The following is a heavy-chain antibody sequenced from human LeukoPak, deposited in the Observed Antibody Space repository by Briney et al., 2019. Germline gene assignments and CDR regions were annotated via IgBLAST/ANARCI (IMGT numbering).Heavy chain of an antibody. Sequence: PGRSLRLSCAASGFTFDDYAMHWVRQAPGKGLKWVSGISWSSGSIGYADSVKGRFTISRDNARNSLYLQMNSLRAEDTALYYCAKVTPSSGWYDFDYWGQGTLVTVSS. D-gene: IGHD6-19*01. CDR3: AKVTPSSGWYDFDY. CDR2: ISWSSGSI. J-gene: IGHJ4*02. CDR1: GFTFDDYA. V-gene: IGHV3-9*01.